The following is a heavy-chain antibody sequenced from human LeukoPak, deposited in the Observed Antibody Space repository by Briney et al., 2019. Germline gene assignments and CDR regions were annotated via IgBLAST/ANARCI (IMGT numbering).Heavy chain of an antibody. CDR3: AGEEYCSGGSCYLAFDI. V-gene: IGHV4-59*01. CDR2: IYYSGST. Sequence: SETLSLTCTVSGGSISSYYWSWIRQPPGKGLEWIGYIYYSGSTNYNPSLKSRVTISVDTSKNQFSLKLSSVTAADTAVYYCAGEEYCSGGSCYLAFDIWGQGTMVTVSS. CDR1: GGSISSYY. J-gene: IGHJ3*02. D-gene: IGHD2-15*01.